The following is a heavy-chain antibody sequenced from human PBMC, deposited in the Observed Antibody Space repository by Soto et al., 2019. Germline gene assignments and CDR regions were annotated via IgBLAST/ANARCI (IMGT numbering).Heavy chain of an antibody. CDR1: GGTFGISA. Sequence: ASVKVSCKASGGTFGISAISWVRQAPGQGLEWMGWISAYNGNTNYAQKLQGRVTMTTDTSTSTAYMELRSLRSDDTAVYYCARDQQLVRGDYYGMDVWGQGTTVTVSS. CDR3: ARDQQLVRGDYYGMDV. CDR2: ISAYNGNT. J-gene: IGHJ6*02. D-gene: IGHD6-13*01. V-gene: IGHV1-18*01.